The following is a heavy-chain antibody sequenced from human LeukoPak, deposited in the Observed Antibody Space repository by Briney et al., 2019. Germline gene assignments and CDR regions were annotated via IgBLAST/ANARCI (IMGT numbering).Heavy chain of an antibody. CDR3: AGLRLGELSPYFNY. CDR1: GFTFSDYA. J-gene: IGHJ4*02. CDR2: VTGGGSST. V-gene: IGHV3-23*01. D-gene: IGHD3-16*02. Sequence: GGSLRLSCAASGFTFSDYAMSWVRQTPGKGLEWVSAVTGGGSSTYYADSVKGRFSISRDNSKNTLYLQMNSLRAEDTAVYYCAGLRLGELSPYFNYWGQGTLVTVSS.